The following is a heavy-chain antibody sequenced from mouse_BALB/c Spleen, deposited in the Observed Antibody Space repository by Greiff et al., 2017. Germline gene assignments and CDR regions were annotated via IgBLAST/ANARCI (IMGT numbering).Heavy chain of an antibody. Sequence: EVQVVESGGGLVQPGGSRKLSCAASGFTFSSFGMHWVRQAPEKGLEWVAYISSGSSSIYYADTVKGRFTISRANPKNTLFLQMTILRSEDTAMYYCSRKGLTAYYAMDDWGQGTSVTVSS. D-gene: IGHD3-3*01. CDR3: SRKGLTAYYAMDD. V-gene: IGHV5-17*02. CDR2: ISSGSSSI. J-gene: IGHJ4*01. CDR1: GFTFSSFG.